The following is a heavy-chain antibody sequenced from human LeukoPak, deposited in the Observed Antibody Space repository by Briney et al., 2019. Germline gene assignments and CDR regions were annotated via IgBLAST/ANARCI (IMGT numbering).Heavy chain of an antibody. D-gene: IGHD5-12*01. J-gene: IGHJ4*02. V-gene: IGHV4-59*08. CDR3: ARSFTGYDPAFEY. Sequence: SETLSLTCSVSGGSINSYYWSWIRQPPGKGLEWIGYIFYSGRANHSGKTSYNPSLTSRVTISVDTSKNQFSLKVTSVTAADTAVYYCARSFTGYDPAFEYRGQGTLVTVSS. CDR2: IFYSGRA. CDR1: GGSINSYY.